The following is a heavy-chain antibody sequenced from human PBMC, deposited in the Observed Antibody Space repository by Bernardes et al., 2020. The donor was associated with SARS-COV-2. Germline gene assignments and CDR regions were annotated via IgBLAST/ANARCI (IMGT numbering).Heavy chain of an antibody. J-gene: IGHJ4*02. CDR3: VKGGTDYGDWDY. Sequence: VWSLILSCAASGFTFSSHWMHWVRQAPGKGLVWVSRINGAGSTSSYADFVAGRFTISRDNAKNTLYLQMNSLRDEDTAVYYCVKGGTDYGDWDYWGQGILVTVSS. D-gene: IGHD4-17*01. CDR2: INGAGSTS. V-gene: IGHV3-74*01. CDR1: GFTFSSHW.